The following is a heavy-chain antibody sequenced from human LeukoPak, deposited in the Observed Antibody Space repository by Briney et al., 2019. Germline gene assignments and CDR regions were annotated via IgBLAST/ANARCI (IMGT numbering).Heavy chain of an antibody. V-gene: IGHV1-24*01. CDR2: FDPEDGET. J-gene: IGHJ3*02. CDR3: ATESPITMIVVVSRVDAFDI. CDR1: GYTLTELS. Sequence: ASVKVSCKASGYTLTELSMHWVRQAPGKGLEWMGGFDPEDGETIYAQKFQGRVTMTEDTSTDTAYMELSSLRSEDTAVYYCATESPITMIVVVSRVDAFDIWGQGTMVTVSS. D-gene: IGHD3-22*01.